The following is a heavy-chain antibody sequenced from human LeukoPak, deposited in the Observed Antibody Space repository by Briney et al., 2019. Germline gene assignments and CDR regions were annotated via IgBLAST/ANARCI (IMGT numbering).Heavy chain of an antibody. Sequence: GGSLRLSCGASGFTFTTYPMHWVRQAPGKGLEWVAVISYDGSNKYYADSVKGRFTISRDNSKNTLYLQLNSLRAEDTAVYYCARADDWLLSPLDYWGQGTLVTVSS. D-gene: IGHD3-9*01. CDR3: ARADDWLLSPLDY. J-gene: IGHJ4*02. V-gene: IGHV3-30-3*01. CDR1: GFTFTTYP. CDR2: ISYDGSNK.